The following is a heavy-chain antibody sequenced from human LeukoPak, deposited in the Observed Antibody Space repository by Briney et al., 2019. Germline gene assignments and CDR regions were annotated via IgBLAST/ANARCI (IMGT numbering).Heavy chain of an antibody. V-gene: IGHV4-59*12. J-gene: IGHJ4*02. CDR3: AREGDTAMLL. Sequence: SETLSLTCTVSGASISSYYWSWVRQPPGKGLEWIGDIYYSGSTHYNPSLKSRVTISVDISKNQFSLKVSSVTAADTAVYYCAREGDTAMLLWGQGTLVTVSS. CDR1: GASISSYY. D-gene: IGHD5-18*01. CDR2: IYYSGST.